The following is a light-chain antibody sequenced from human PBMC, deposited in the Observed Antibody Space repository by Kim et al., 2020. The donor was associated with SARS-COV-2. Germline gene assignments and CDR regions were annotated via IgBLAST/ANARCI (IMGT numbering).Light chain of an antibody. J-gene: IGLJ2*01. CDR3: QSYNRDNVI. V-gene: IGLV6-57*04. Sequence: NCMLTQPHSVSESPGKTVTISCTRSSGSIDDNYVQWYQQRPGGVPTTVIYEDDQRPSGVSDRFSGSIDNSSNSASLTISGLRTEDEADYYCQSYNRDNVIFGGGTQLPVL. CDR1: SGSIDDNY. CDR2: EDD.